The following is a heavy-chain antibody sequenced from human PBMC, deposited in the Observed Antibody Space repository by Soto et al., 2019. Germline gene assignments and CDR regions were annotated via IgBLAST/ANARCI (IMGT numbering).Heavy chain of an antibody. J-gene: IGHJ1*01. CDR1: GFTFSSYS. V-gene: IGHV3-21*01. CDR2: ISSSSSYI. D-gene: IGHD2-2*01. CDR3: ARGPHIVVVPAAIVEYFQH. Sequence: EVQLVESGGGLVKPGGSLRLSCAASGFTFSSYSMNWVRQAPGKGLEWVSSISSSSSYIYYADSVKGRFTISRDNAKNSLYLQMNSLRVEDTAVYYCARGPHIVVVPAAIVEYFQHWVQGTLVTVSS.